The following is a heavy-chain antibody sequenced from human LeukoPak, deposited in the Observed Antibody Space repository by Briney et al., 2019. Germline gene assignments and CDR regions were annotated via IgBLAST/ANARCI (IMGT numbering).Heavy chain of an antibody. CDR3: ARRGSFNWFDP. CDR2: IYYSGTT. Sequence: PSETLSLTCTVSGGSISNYYWNWIRQPPGKGLEWIGYIYYSGTTNYNPSLKSRVTISVDTSKNQFSLKLSSVTAADTAVYYCARRGSFNWFDPWGQGPLVTVSS. J-gene: IGHJ5*02. D-gene: IGHD3-10*01. CDR1: GGSISNYY. V-gene: IGHV4-59*01.